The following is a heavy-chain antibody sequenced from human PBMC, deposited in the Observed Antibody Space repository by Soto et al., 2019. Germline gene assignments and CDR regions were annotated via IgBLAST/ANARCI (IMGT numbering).Heavy chain of an antibody. J-gene: IGHJ5*02. CDR1: GGSISSSNW. Sequence: QVQLQESGPGLVKPSGTLSLTCAVSGGSISSSNWWSWVRQPPGKGLEWIGEIYHSGSTNYNPSLKSRVNISVDKSKNQFSLKLRSVTAVDTAVYYCARKGYYDGWFDPWGQGTLVTVSS. CDR3: ARKGYYDGWFDP. V-gene: IGHV4-4*02. CDR2: IYHSGST. D-gene: IGHD3-16*01.